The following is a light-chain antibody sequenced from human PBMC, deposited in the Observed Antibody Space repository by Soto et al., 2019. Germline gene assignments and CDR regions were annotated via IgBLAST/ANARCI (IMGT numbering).Light chain of an antibody. Sequence: EIVLTQSPATLSLSPGERATLSCRASQSVSSFLAWYQQKPGQAPRLLIYDASKRATGIPARFSGSGSGTDFTLTISSLDPEDFAVYYCQQRSNWPLTFAQGTRLEIK. CDR1: QSVSSF. V-gene: IGKV3-11*01. J-gene: IGKJ5*01. CDR3: QQRSNWPLT. CDR2: DAS.